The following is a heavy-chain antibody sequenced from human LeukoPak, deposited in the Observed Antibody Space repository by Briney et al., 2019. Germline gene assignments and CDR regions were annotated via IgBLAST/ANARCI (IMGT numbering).Heavy chain of an antibody. CDR1: GYTFTGYY. J-gene: IGHJ5*01. CDR2: VNPNSGDT. D-gene: IGHD1-26*01. CDR3: ARASGSYWWFDS. Sequence: ASVKVSCKASGYTFTGYYLHWVRQAPGQGLEWMGCVNPNSGDTNYAQKFQGSVTMTRDTSISTVYVELSGLRSDDTAVYYCARASGSYWWFDSWGQGTLVTVSS. V-gene: IGHV1-2*02.